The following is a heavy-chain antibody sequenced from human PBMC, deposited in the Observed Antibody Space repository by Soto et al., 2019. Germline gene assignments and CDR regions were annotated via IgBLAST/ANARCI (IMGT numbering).Heavy chain of an antibody. D-gene: IGHD1-26*01. Sequence: GGSLRLSCAASGFTFGYYWMSWVRQAPGKGLEWVSYISSSSSTIYYADSVKGRFTISRDNAKNSLYLQMNSLRDEDTAVYYCARVWVKEAKGTYYYYYGMDVWGQGTTVTVSS. CDR2: ISSSSSTI. CDR1: GFTFGYYW. J-gene: IGHJ6*02. V-gene: IGHV3-48*02. CDR3: ARVWVKEAKGTYYYYYGMDV.